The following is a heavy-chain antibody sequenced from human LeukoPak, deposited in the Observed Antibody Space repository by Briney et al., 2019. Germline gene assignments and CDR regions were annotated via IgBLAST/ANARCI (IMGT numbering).Heavy chain of an antibody. CDR3: AKGTLKATIFGVVPFYYYGMDV. CDR1: GFTFNTYA. Sequence: GGSLRLSCAASGFTFNTYAMNWVRQAPGKGLEWVSAISDSGGSTYYADSVKGRFTISRDNSKNTLYLQMNSLRAEDTAVYYCAKGTLKATIFGVVPFYYYGMDVWGQGTTVTVSS. V-gene: IGHV3-23*01. CDR2: ISDSGGST. D-gene: IGHD3-3*01. J-gene: IGHJ6*02.